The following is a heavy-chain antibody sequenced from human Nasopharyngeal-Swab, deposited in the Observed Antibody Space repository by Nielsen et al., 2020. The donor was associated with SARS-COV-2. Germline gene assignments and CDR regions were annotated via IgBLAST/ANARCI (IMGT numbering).Heavy chain of an antibody. Sequence: SVKVSCKASGGTFSSYAISWVRQAPGQGLEWMGGIIPIFGTANYAQKFQGRVTMTRNTSISTAYMELSSLRSEDTAVYYCARGLAMVRGVIEFDYWGQGTLVTVSS. V-gene: IGHV1-69*05. D-gene: IGHD3-10*01. J-gene: IGHJ4*02. CDR3: ARGLAMVRGVIEFDY. CDR1: GGTFSSYA. CDR2: IIPIFGTA.